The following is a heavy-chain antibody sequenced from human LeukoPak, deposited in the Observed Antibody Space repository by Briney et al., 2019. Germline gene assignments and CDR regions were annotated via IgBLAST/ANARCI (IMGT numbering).Heavy chain of an antibody. D-gene: IGHD3-22*01. CDR1: GFTFSSYA. J-gene: IGHJ4*02. Sequence: GESLRLSCAASGFTFSSYAISWVRQAPGKGLEWVSAINTSGGSTAYADSVKGRFTISRDNPRNTLYMQMNSLRAEDTALYYCAIMHPYYDGNGYWVQWGQGTLVTVSS. CDR2: INTSGGST. V-gene: IGHV3-23*01. CDR3: AIMHPYYDGNGYWVQ.